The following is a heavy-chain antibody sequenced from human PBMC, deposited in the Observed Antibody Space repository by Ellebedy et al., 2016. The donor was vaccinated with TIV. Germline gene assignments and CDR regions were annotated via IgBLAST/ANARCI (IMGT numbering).Heavy chain of an antibody. D-gene: IGHD3-10*01. V-gene: IGHV4-59*12. Sequence: SKTLSLTCSVSGGSISGYYWSWIRQPPGKGLEWIGYTYSSGSTTYSPSLKSRLTISVDTSKNQFSLKLSSVTAADTAVYYCARDRVGGSGSYYYRYFDLWGRGTLVTVSS. CDR2: TYSSGST. CDR3: ARDRVGGSGSYYYRYFDL. CDR1: GGSISGYY. J-gene: IGHJ2*01.